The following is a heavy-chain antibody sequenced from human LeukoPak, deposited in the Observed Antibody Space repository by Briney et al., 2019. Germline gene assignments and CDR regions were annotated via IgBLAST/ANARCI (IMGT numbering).Heavy chain of an antibody. V-gene: IGHV4-59*08. Sequence: SETLSLTCTVTGGSISSYYWSWIRQPPGKGLEWIGYIYYSGSTNYNPSLKSRVTISVDTSKNQFSLKLSSVTAADTAVYYCARHIYYGPRPDAFDIWGQGTMVTVSS. CDR3: ARHIYYGPRPDAFDI. J-gene: IGHJ3*02. CDR2: IYYSGST. CDR1: GGSISSYY. D-gene: IGHD3-10*01.